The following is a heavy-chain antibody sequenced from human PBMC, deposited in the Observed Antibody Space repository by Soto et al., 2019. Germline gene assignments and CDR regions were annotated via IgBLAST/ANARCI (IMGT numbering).Heavy chain of an antibody. J-gene: IGHJ6*02. CDR2: IIPIFGTA. Sequence: SVKVSCKASGYTFTSYGISWVRQAPGQGLEWMGGIIPIFGTANYAQKFQGRVTITADESTSTAYMELSSLRSEDTAVYYCASGDLGYCSGGSCYATVGMDVWGQGTTVTVSS. V-gene: IGHV1-69*13. D-gene: IGHD2-15*01. CDR3: ASGDLGYCSGGSCYATVGMDV. CDR1: GYTFTSYG.